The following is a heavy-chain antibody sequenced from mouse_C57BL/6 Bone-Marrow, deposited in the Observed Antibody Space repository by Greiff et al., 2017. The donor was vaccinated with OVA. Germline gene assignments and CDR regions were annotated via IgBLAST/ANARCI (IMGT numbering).Heavy chain of an antibody. CDR3: ARRGQLRLRGAY. Sequence: VQLQQSGAELARPGASVKLSCKASGYTFTSYGISWVKQRTGQGLEWIGEIYPRSGNTYYNEKFKGKATLTADKSSSTAYMELRSLTSEDSAVYFCARRGQLRLRGAYGGQGTLVTVSA. V-gene: IGHV1-81*01. J-gene: IGHJ3*01. CDR2: IYPRSGNT. CDR1: GYTFTSYG. D-gene: IGHD3-2*02.